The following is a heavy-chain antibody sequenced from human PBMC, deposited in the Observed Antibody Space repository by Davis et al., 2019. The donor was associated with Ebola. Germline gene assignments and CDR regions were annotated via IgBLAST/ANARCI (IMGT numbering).Heavy chain of an antibody. J-gene: IGHJ3*02. CDR1: GGSFSGYY. Sequence: PSETLSLTCAVYGGSFSGYYWSWIRQPPGKGLEWIGYIYYSGSTNYNPSLKSRVTISVDTSKNQFSLKLSSVTAADTAVYYCARDKDSSGPLAFDIWGQGTMVTVSS. V-gene: IGHV4-59*01. D-gene: IGHD6-19*01. CDR3: ARDKDSSGPLAFDI. CDR2: IYYSGST.